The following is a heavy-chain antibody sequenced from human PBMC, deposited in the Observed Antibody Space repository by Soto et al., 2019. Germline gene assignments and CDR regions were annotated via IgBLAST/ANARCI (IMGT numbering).Heavy chain of an antibody. J-gene: IGHJ6*02. D-gene: IGHD5-12*01. CDR3: AREGVAPYYYYGMDV. V-gene: IGHV1-18*01. Sequence: QVQLVQSGAEVKKPGASVKVSCKASGYTFTRSGISWVRQAPGQGLEWMGWISTYNGDTNYAQTFQGRVTMTTDTATGTVHMEVMSLSSDDTAVYYCAREGVAPYYYYGMDVWGQGTPVTVSS. CDR1: GYTFTRSG. CDR2: ISTYNGDT.